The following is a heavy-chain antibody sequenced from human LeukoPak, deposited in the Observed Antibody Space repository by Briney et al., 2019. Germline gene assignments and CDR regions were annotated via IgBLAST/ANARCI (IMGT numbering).Heavy chain of an antibody. Sequence: GGSLRLSCAASGFTFSSHEMNWVRQAPGKGLEWVSYISSSGSTIYYADSVKGRFTISRDNAKNSLYLQMNSLRAEDTAVYYCAKDLERRYFDWVPIGYWGQGTLVTVSS. D-gene: IGHD3-9*01. CDR2: ISSSGSTI. V-gene: IGHV3-48*03. CDR3: AKDLERRYFDWVPIGY. J-gene: IGHJ4*02. CDR1: GFTFSSHE.